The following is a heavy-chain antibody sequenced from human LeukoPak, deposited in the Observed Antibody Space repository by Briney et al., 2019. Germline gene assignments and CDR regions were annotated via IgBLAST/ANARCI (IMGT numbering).Heavy chain of an antibody. CDR1: GGSISNNY. CDR2: IYSSGTT. CDR3: ARVVGATGSSDY. Sequence: SETLSLTCTVSGGSISNNYWNWIRQPAGKGLEWIGRIYSSGTTRYNPSLKSRVTMSVDTSKSHFFLKLSSVTAADTAVYYCARVVGATGSSDYWGQGTLVTVSS. J-gene: IGHJ4*02. D-gene: IGHD1-26*01. V-gene: IGHV4-4*07.